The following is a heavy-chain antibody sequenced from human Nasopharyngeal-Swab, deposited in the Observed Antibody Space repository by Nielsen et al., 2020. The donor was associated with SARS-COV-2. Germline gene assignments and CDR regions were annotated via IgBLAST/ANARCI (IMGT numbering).Heavy chain of an antibody. D-gene: IGHD2-2*01. J-gene: IGHJ6*02. V-gene: IGHV4-61*05. CDR2: IYYSGST. CDR3: ASVLGYCSSTSCYYYYGMDV. Sequence: WIRQPPGKGLEWIGYIYYSGSTYYNPSLKSRVTISVDKSKNQFSLKLSSVTAADTAVYYCASVLGYCSSTSCYYYYGMDVWGQGTTVTVSS.